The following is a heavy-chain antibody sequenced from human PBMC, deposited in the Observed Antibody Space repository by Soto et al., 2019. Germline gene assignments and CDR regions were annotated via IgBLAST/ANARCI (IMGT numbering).Heavy chain of an antibody. D-gene: IGHD6-19*01. CDR2: MNPNSGNT. V-gene: IGHV1-8*01. J-gene: IGHJ4*02. CDR3: ARDEYSSGWFPLDY. CDR1: GYTFTSYD. Sequence: GASVKVSCKASGYTFTSYDINWVRQATGQGLEWMGWMNPNSGNTGYAQKFQGRVTMTRNTSTSTAYMELRSLRSDDTAVYYCARDEYSSGWFPLDYWGQGTLVTVSS.